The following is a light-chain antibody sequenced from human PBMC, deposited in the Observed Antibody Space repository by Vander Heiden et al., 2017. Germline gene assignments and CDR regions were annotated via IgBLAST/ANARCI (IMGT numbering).Light chain of an antibody. Sequence: EVVMTQSPATLSLSPGERAPLSCRASQSVSTKLAWYQQKPGQAPRLLIYDTSTRDADIPTRFTGSGFGTDFTLTIISLQSEDFAIYFCQQYNDWPPNTFGQGTKLEIK. CDR3: QQYNDWPPNT. J-gene: IGKJ2*01. CDR2: DTS. V-gene: IGKV3-15*01. CDR1: QSVSTK.